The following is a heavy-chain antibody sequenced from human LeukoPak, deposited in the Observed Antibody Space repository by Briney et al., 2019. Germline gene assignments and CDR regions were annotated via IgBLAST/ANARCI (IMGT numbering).Heavy chain of an antibody. CDR2: IRYDGSNK. Sequence: RPGGSLRLSCAASGVTFSSYGMHWVRQAPGKGLEWVAFIRYDGSNKYYADSVKGRFTISRDNSKNTLYLQMNSLRAEDTAVYYCAKPMTTVTTSFDYWGQGTLVTVSS. CDR3: AKPMTTVTTSFDY. J-gene: IGHJ4*02. V-gene: IGHV3-30*02. CDR1: GVTFSSYG. D-gene: IGHD4-17*01.